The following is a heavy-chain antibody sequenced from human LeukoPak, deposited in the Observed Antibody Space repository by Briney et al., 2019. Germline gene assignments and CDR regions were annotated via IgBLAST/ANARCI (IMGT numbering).Heavy chain of an antibody. D-gene: IGHD6-19*01. CDR3: ASLSARGYFDH. CDR2: ISNSGHII. CDR1: SFIFSDFY. J-gene: IGHJ4*02. Sequence: AGGSLRLSCAASSFIFSDFYMTWVRQAPGRGLEWLSYISNSGHIIYERESTKGRFTISRDNAKNSLYLQMNGLRTEDTAIYYCASLSARGYFDHWGQGTLVTVSS. V-gene: IGHV3-11*04.